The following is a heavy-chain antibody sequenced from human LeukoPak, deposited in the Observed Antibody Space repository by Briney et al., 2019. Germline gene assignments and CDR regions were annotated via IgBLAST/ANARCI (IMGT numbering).Heavy chain of an antibody. CDR3: AKDQTPYYYDSSGKHEGNWFDP. CDR1: GLTFDDYA. D-gene: IGHD3-22*01. V-gene: IGHV3-9*01. CDR2: ISWNSGSI. J-gene: IGHJ5*02. Sequence: GRSLRLSCAASGLTFDDYAMHWVRQAPGKGLEWVSGISWNSGSIGYADSVKGRFTISRDNAKNSLYLQMNSLRAEDTALYYCAKDQTPYYYDSSGKHEGNWFDPWGQGTLVTVSS.